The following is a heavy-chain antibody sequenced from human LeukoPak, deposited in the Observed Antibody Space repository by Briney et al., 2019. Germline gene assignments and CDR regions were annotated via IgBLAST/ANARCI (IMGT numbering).Heavy chain of an antibody. V-gene: IGHV3-33*08. CDR2: IWYDGSKK. D-gene: IGHD3-22*01. Sequence: GGSLRLSCAASGFTFSSYGMHWVRQAPGKGLEWVAVIWYDGSKKYYADSVKGRFTISRDNSKNTLYLQMNSLRAEDTAVYYCAGAGTYYYDSSGYQGYYYYGMDVWGQGTTVTVSS. CDR1: GFTFSSYG. J-gene: IGHJ6*02. CDR3: AGAGTYYYDSSGYQGYYYYGMDV.